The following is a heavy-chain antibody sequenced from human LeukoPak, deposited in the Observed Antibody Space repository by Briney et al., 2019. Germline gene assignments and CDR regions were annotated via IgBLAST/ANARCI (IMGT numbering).Heavy chain of an antibody. CDR3: AKARYIGAAAGTLWFDT. CDR2: ISGSGGST. J-gene: IGHJ5*02. Sequence: GGSLRLSCTASGFTFSSYAMSWVRQAPGKGLEWVSAISGSGGSTYYADSVKGRFTISRDNSKDTLYLQMNSLRSGDTAVYYCAKARYIGAAAGTLWFDTWGQGTLVTVSS. V-gene: IGHV3-23*01. CDR1: GFTFSSYA. D-gene: IGHD6-13*01.